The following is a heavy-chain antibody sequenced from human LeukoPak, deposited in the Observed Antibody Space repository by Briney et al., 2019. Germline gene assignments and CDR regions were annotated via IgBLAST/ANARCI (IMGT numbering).Heavy chain of an antibody. J-gene: IGHJ4*02. CDR3: ARGPAWYFNY. Sequence: SETLSLTCTVSGGSISSYYWSWIRQPPGKGLQWIGYIYYSGSANYNPSLMSRAAISEDTSKNQVSLKLSSVTAAGTAIYYCARGPAWYFNYWGQGTLVTVSS. CDR2: IYYSGSA. V-gene: IGHV4-59*01. CDR1: GGSISSYY.